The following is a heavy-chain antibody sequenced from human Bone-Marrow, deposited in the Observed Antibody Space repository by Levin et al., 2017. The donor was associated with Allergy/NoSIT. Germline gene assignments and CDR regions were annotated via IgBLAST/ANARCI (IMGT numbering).Heavy chain of an antibody. Sequence: ASVKVSCKTSGGTLSSYAISWVRQAPGQGLEWMGGIIPIFGTADYAQKFQGRVTITADESTSTAYMELSSLRSDDTAVFYCARDRLGENYYLTDWGQGTLVTVSS. V-gene: IGHV1-69*13. D-gene: IGHD3-10*01. CDR1: GGTLSSYA. CDR3: ARDRLGENYYLTD. J-gene: IGHJ4*02. CDR2: IIPIFGTA.